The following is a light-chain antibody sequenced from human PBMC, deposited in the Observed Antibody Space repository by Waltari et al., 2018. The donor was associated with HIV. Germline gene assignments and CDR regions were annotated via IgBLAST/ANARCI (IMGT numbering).Light chain of an antibody. CDR3: SSYAGNNNLV. J-gene: IGLJ2*01. V-gene: IGLV2-8*01. CDR2: EVN. Sequence: QAALTQPPSASGSPGQSVTISCTGTSSDIGGYTSVSSYQQHPGKAPTLMIYEVNKRPSGVPDRFSGSKSGNTASLTVSGLQAEDEADYYCSSYAGNNNLVFGGGTKVTVL. CDR1: SSDIGGYTS.